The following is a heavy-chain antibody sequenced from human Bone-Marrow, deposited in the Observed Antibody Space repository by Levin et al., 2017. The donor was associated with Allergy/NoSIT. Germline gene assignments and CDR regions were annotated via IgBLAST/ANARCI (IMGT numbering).Heavy chain of an antibody. J-gene: IGHJ4*02. CDR1: GFTLSTYD. CDR3: ARDAYQQRYGDY. V-gene: IGHV3-21*05. Sequence: GGSLRLSCAASGFTLSTYDMNWVRQAPGRGLEWVSYISKSDYICYADSVKGRFTISRDNAKNSLYRQMDSLSAEDTAVYYCARDAYQQRYGDYWGQGIPVTVSS. D-gene: IGHD6-25*01. CDR2: ISKSDYI.